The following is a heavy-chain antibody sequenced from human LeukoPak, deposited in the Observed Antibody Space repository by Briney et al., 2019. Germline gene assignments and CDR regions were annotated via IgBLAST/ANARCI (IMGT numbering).Heavy chain of an antibody. D-gene: IGHD1-26*01. V-gene: IGHV3-23*01. CDR2: ISGTDYST. J-gene: IGHJ4*02. CDR3: AKVAASGSRTGYFDY. CDR1: GFTFSSYA. Sequence: GGSLRLSCAASGFTFSSYAMSWVRQAPGKGLEWVSTISGTDYSTYYADSVKGRFTISRDNSKNTLYLQMNSLRAEDTAVYYCAKVAASGSRTGYFDYWGQGTLVTVSS.